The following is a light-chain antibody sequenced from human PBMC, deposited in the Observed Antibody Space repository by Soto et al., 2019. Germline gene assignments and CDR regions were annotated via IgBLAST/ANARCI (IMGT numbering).Light chain of an antibody. CDR2: DAS. J-gene: IGKJ5*01. CDR1: QSVSSY. Sequence: EIVLTQSPATLSLSPGERATLACMASQSVSSYLAWYQQTPGQAPRLLIYDASNRATGIPARFSGSGSGTDFTLTISSLEPEDFAVYYCQQRSNWPPITFGQGTRLEIK. V-gene: IGKV3-11*01. CDR3: QQRSNWPPIT.